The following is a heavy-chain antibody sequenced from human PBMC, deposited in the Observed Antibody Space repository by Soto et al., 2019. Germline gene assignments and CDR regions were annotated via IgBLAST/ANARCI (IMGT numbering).Heavy chain of an antibody. Sequence: PGGSLRLSCAASGFTSSSYAMHWVRQAPGKGLEWVAVISYDGSNKYYADSVKGRFTISRDNSKNTLYLQMNSLRAEDTAVYYCVRDDTLFRYSYGYSPFVYWGQGTLVTVSS. CDR1: GFTSSSYA. CDR3: VRDDTLFRYSYGYSPFVY. J-gene: IGHJ4*02. V-gene: IGHV3-30-3*01. CDR2: ISYDGSNK. D-gene: IGHD5-18*01.